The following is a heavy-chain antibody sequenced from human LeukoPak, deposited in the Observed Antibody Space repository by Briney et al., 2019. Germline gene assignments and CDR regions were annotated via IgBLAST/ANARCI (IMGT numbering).Heavy chain of an antibody. J-gene: IGHJ4*02. D-gene: IGHD2-8*01. CDR2: IYLTGIT. Sequence: SETLSLPCGVSGGSISNTNWWGWGRQPPGQGLEWIGQIYLTGITNYNPSLKSRVTVSLDTSKNQLSLNLTSVTAADTAVYYCSRENGAFAPFGYWGQGTLVTVPS. CDR3: SRENGAFAPFGY. CDR1: GGSISNTNW. V-gene: IGHV4-4*02.